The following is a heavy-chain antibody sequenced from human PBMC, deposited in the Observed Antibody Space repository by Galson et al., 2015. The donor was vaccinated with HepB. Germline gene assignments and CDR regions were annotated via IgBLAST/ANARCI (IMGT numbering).Heavy chain of an antibody. J-gene: IGHJ3*01. V-gene: IGHV3-48*03. CDR1: GFTFSNYE. Sequence: SLRLSCAASGFTFSNYEMKWVRQAPGKGLEWISYISSSGSSIFYADSVKGRFTISRDNAKNSLYLQMNSLRVEDTAVYYCARARTESAGTGAFDVWGQGSMVTVSS. CDR3: ARARTESAGTGAFDV. CDR2: ISSSGSSI. D-gene: IGHD6-13*01.